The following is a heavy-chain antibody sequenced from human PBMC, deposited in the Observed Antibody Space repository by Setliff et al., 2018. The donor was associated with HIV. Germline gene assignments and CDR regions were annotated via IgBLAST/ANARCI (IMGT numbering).Heavy chain of an antibody. CDR2: VYHSGST. Sequence: SETLSLTCVVSGYSVNSDYHWGWIRQSPGSRLETPGRGLEWIGQVYHSGSTYYNPSLRGRVTMSIDTSKDQFSLKLNFVTAADTAVYYCAKKGRYYYGSGVTTDYFDDWGQGTPVTVSS. CDR3: AKKGRYYYGSGVTTDYFDD. J-gene: IGHJ4*02. V-gene: IGHV4-38-2*01. D-gene: IGHD3-10*01. CDR1: GYSVNSDYH.